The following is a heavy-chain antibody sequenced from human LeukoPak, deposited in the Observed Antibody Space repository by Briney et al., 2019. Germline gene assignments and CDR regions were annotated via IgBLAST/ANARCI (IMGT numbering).Heavy chain of an antibody. CDR2: INMSGSSX. V-gene: IGHV3-74*01. CDR1: XXXXXSXW. D-gene: IGHD1-26*01. Sequence: GGSLRLSCSAXXXXXXSXWXHXVRXXXXXXXAXXSXINMSGSSXIXXDSVMGRFXLXRDNAKNTLYMHMNSLRAEDTAVYYCAXGGSXPEXLGDAFXXWGRGTMVPVSS. CDR3: AXGGSXPEXLGDAFXX. J-gene: IGHJ3*01.